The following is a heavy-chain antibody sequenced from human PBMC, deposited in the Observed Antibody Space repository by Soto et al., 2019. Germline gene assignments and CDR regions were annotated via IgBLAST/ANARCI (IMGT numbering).Heavy chain of an antibody. Sequence: GGSLRLSCAASGFTFSDYWMHWVRQVPGKGLVWVSRISGDASSTSYADSVKGRFTISRDNAKNTLYVQMNSLRAEDTAVYYCARGIGYSARDYWGQGTPVTVSS. D-gene: IGHD1-1*01. J-gene: IGHJ4*02. V-gene: IGHV3-74*01. CDR2: ISGDASST. CDR3: ARGIGYSARDY. CDR1: GFTFSDYW.